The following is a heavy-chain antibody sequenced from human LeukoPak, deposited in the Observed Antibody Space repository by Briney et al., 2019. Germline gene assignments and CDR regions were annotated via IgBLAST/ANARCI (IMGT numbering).Heavy chain of an antibody. CDR2: IRSKAYGGTI. D-gene: IGHD5-12*01. CDR3: ARDHNSDYDLFDY. J-gene: IGHJ4*02. V-gene: IGHV3-49*04. Sequence: GRSLRLSCTASGFTFGDYAMSWVRQAPGKGLEWVGFIRSKAYGGTIEYAASVKGRFTISRDDSKNIAYLQLSSLKTEDTGVYYCARDHNSDYDLFDYWGQGTLVTVSS. CDR1: GFTFGDYA.